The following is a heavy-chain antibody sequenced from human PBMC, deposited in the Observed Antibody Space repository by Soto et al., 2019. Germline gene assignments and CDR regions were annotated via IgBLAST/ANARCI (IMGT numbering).Heavy chain of an antibody. D-gene: IGHD3-22*01. CDR1: GGSISSGDYY. CDR3: ARDYYYYDSSGYPSRY. CDR2: IYYSGST. J-gene: IGHJ4*02. V-gene: IGHV4-30-4*01. Sequence: SQTLSLTCTVSGGSISSGDYYWSWIRQPPGKGLEWIGYIYYSGSTYYNPSLKSRVTISVDTSKNQFSLKLSSVTAADTAVYYCARDYYYYDSSGYPSRYWGQGTLVTVSS.